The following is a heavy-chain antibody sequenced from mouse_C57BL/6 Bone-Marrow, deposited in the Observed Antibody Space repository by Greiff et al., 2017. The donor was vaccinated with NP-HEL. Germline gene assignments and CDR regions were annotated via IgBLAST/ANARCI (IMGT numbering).Heavy chain of an antibody. J-gene: IGHJ4*01. CDR1: GFTFTDYY. Sequence: EVNVVESGGGLVQPGGSLSLSCAASGFTFTDYYMSWVRQPPGKALEWVGFIRNKANGYTIEYSASVKGRFTISRENSQSSLYLQMNALRAEDSATYYCARSIYYDYADDPFYGMDYWGQGTSVTVSS. CDR2: IRNKANGYTI. V-gene: IGHV7-3*01. CDR3: ARSIYYDYADDPFYGMDY. D-gene: IGHD2-4*01.